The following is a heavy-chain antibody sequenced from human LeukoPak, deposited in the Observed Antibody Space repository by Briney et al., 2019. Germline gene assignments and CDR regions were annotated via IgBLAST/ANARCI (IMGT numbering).Heavy chain of an antibody. V-gene: IGHV4-61*10. CDR3: TRGSIAYYYMDV. Sequence: SETLSLTCTASGGSISSGSYYWSWIRQPAGKGLEWIGNIYYSGSTNYNPSLKSRVTISVDTSKNQFSLKLSSVTAADTAVYYCTRGSIAYYYMDVWGKGTTVTISS. CDR2: IYYSGST. CDR1: GGSISSGSYY. J-gene: IGHJ6*03. D-gene: IGHD3-22*01.